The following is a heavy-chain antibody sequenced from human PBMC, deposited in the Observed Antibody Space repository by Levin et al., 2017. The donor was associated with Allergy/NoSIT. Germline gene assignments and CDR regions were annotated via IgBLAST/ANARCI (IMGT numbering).Heavy chain of an antibody. CDR3: ARVGHYGSGSYYTEKFDY. V-gene: IGHV3-20*04. CDR2: INWNGGST. J-gene: IGHJ4*02. CDR1: GFTFDDYG. D-gene: IGHD3-10*01. Sequence: RPGGSLRLSCAASGFTFDDYGMSWVRQAPGKGLEWVSGINWNGGSTGYADSVKGRFTISRDNAKNSLYLQMNSLRAEDTALYYCARVGHYGSGSYYTEKFDYWGQGTLVTVAA.